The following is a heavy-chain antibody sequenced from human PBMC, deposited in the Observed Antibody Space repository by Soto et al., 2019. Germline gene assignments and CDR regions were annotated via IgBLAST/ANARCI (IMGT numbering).Heavy chain of an antibody. D-gene: IGHD5-18*01. Sequence: EVPLVESGGGLVQPGGSLRLSCAASGFTVSSNYMSWVRQAPGKGLEWVSVIYSGGSTYYADSVKGRFTISRDNSKNTLYLQMNSLRAEDTAVYYCARSGYSYGQNWFDPWGQGTLVTVSS. CDR3: ARSGYSYGQNWFDP. CDR1: GFTVSSNY. J-gene: IGHJ5*02. V-gene: IGHV3-66*01. CDR2: IYSGGST.